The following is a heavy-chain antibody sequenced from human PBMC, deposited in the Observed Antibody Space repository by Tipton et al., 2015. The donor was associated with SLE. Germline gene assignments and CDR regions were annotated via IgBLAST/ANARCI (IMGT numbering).Heavy chain of an antibody. CDR1: NGSITSLYDY. J-gene: IGHJ6*03. CDR3: ARDSRYQLTYYYMDV. V-gene: IGHV4-39*07. D-gene: IGHD2-2*01. Sequence: TLSLTCTVSNGSITSLYDYWGWVRQPPGKGLEWLGSVFYGGRYYYNASLKSRVTISLDTFKNQFSLNLSSVTAADTAVYYCARDSRYQLTYYYMDVWGKGTTVTVSS. CDR2: VFYGGRY.